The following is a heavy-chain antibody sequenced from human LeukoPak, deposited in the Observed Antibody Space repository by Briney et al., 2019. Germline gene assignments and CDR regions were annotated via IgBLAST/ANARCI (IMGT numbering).Heavy chain of an antibody. J-gene: IGHJ4*02. CDR3: ARDSGYSSSWYFFLDY. Sequence: GGSLRLSCAASGFTVSSNYMSWVRQAPGKGLEWVSVIYSGGSTYYADSVKGRFTTSRDNSKNTLYLQMNSLRAEDTAVYYCARDSGYSSSWYFFLDYWGQGTLVTVSS. CDR2: IYSGGST. V-gene: IGHV3-53*01. D-gene: IGHD6-13*01. CDR1: GFTVSSNY.